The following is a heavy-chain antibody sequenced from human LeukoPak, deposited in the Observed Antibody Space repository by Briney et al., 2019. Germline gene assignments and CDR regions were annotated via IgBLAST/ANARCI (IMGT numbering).Heavy chain of an antibody. Sequence: SETLSLTCTVSGGSISSSSYYWGWIRQPPGKGLEWIGSIYYSGSTYYNPSLESRVTISVDTSKNQFSLKLSSVTAADTAVYYCARVLNCSGGSCYHNFDYWGQGTLVTVSS. J-gene: IGHJ4*02. CDR1: GGSISSSSYY. V-gene: IGHV4-39*07. CDR2: IYYSGST. D-gene: IGHD2-15*01. CDR3: ARVLNCSGGSCYHNFDY.